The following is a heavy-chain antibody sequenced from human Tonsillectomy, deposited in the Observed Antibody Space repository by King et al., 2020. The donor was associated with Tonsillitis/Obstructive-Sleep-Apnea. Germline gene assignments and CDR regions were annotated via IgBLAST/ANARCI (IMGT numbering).Heavy chain of an antibody. J-gene: IGHJ6*03. CDR2: VNWDDDK. Sequence: TLKESGPTLVKPTQTLTLTCTFSGFSLSTSGVGVGWIRQPPGKALEWLALVNWDDDKLYSPSLKSRLTITKDTSKNQVVLTMTNMHPVDTATYYCARQPYSGSYYDHYYYMDVWGKGTTVTVSS. V-gene: IGHV2-5*02. CDR1: GFSLSTSGVG. D-gene: IGHD1-26*01. CDR3: ARQPYSGSYYDHYYYMDV.